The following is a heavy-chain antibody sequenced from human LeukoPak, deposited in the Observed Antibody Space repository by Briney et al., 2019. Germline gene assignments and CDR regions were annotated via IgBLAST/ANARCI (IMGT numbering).Heavy chain of an antibody. D-gene: IGHD3-10*01. CDR2: IYTSGST. V-gene: IGHV4-61*02. J-gene: IGHJ4*02. CDR3: AREGVTMVRGVIMY. CDR1: GGSISSGSYY. Sequence: KSSETLSLTCTVSGGSISSGSYYWSWIRQPAGKGLEWIGRIYTSGSTNYNPSLKSRVTISVDTSKNQFSLKLSSVTAADTAVYYCAREGVTMVRGVIMYWGQGTLVTVSS.